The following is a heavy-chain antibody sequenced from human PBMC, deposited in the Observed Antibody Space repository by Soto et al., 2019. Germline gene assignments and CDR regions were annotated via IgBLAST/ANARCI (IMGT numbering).Heavy chain of an antibody. Sequence: TSETLSLTCTVSGGSISSYYWSWIRQPAGKGLEWIGRIYTSGSTNYNPSLKSRVTMSVDTSKNQFSLKLSSVTAADTAVYYCAREGVATIPRVYYYGMDVWGQGTTVTVSS. J-gene: IGHJ6*02. CDR2: IYTSGST. D-gene: IGHD5-12*01. V-gene: IGHV4-4*07. CDR1: GGSISSYY. CDR3: AREGVATIPRVYYYGMDV.